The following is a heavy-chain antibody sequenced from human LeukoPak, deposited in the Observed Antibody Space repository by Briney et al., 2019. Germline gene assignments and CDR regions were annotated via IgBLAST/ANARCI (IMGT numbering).Heavy chain of an antibody. CDR3: ARLAGTDAFDV. D-gene: IGHD6-19*01. J-gene: IGHJ3*01. V-gene: IGHV4-4*07. CDR1: GGSTSTYY. Sequence: PSETLSLTCTVSGGSTSTYYWSWIRQPAGKGLEWIGRIYTSGNTNYNPSLKSRVTMSVDTSRNQFSLKLSSVTTADTAVYYCARLAGTDAFDVWGQGTMVTVSS. CDR2: IYTSGNT.